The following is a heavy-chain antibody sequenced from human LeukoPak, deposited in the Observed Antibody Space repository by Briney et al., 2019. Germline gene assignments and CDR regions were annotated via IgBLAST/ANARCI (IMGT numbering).Heavy chain of an antibody. CDR1: GGSFRGYY. Sequence: SETLSLTCAVYGGSFRGYYWNWFRQPPGKGLEWIGEINNSGDTNYNPSLKSRVTISGDTSTNQFSLKVNSVTAADTAVYYCARAISGSTTWGQGTLVTVSS. CDR2: INNSGDT. D-gene: IGHD3-10*01. J-gene: IGHJ5*02. V-gene: IGHV4-34*01. CDR3: ARAISGSTT.